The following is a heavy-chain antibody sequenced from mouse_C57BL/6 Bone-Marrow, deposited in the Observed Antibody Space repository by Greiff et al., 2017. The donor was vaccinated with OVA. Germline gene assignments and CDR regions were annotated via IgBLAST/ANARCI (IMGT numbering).Heavy chain of an antibody. CDR2: IDPENGDT. V-gene: IGHV14-4*01. D-gene: IGHD1-1*01. CDR1: GFNIKDDY. J-gene: IGHJ3*01. Sequence: EVQLQQSGAELVRPGASVKLSCTASGFNIKDDYMHWVKQRPEQGLEWIGWIDPENGDTEYASKFQGKATITADTSSNTAYLQLSSLTSEDTAVYYCTRGPYYYGSPWFAYWGQGTLVTVSA. CDR3: TRGPYYYGSPWFAY.